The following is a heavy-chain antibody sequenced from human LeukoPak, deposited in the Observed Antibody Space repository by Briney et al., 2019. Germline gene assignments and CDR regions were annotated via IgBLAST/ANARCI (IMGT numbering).Heavy chain of an antibody. Sequence: GGSLRLSCAASGFTFSSYGMHWVRQAPGKGLEWVAFIRYDGSNKYYADSVKGRFTISRDNSKNTLYLQMNSLRAEDTAVYYCAKEEAPPYSSSFSLDYWGQGTLVTVSS. CDR3: AKEEAPPYSSSFSLDY. CDR1: GFTFSSYG. CDR2: IRYDGSNK. V-gene: IGHV3-30*02. D-gene: IGHD6-6*01. J-gene: IGHJ4*02.